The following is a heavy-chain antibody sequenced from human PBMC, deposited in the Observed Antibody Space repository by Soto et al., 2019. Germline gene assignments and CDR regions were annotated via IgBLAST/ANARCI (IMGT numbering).Heavy chain of an antibody. V-gene: IGHV3-33*01. CDR2: IWYDGSND. CDR1: GFTFSSYG. Sequence: QVQVVESGGGVVQPGRSLRLSCAASGFTFSSYGMHWVRQAPGKGLAWVAVIWYDGSNDDYVDSVKGRFTISRDNSNNMLYLEMNRLRAEDTAIYYCTRGYCSSYSCYGAAMDVWGQGTTITVAS. D-gene: IGHD2-2*01. J-gene: IGHJ6*02. CDR3: TRGYCSSYSCYGAAMDV.